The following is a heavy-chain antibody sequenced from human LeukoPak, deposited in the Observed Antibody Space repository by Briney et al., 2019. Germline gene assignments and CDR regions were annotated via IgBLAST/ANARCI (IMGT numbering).Heavy chain of an antibody. J-gene: IGHJ5*02. Sequence: GASVKVSCKASGYTFTGYYMHWVRQAPGQGLEWMGWINPNSGGTNYAQKFQGRVTMTRDTSISTAYMELSRLRSDDTAVYYCARPTEGFYYDSSGPGSWGQGTLVTVSS. V-gene: IGHV1-2*02. CDR3: ARPTEGFYYDSSGPGS. CDR1: GYTFTGYY. CDR2: INPNSGGT. D-gene: IGHD3-22*01.